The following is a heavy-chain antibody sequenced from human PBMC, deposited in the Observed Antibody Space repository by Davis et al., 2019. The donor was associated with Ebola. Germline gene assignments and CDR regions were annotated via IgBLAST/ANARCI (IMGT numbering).Heavy chain of an antibody. D-gene: IGHD3-22*01. CDR1: GYTLTNYY. V-gene: IGHV1-2*02. CDR3: ATSSLVVISFDY. J-gene: IGHJ4*02. Sequence: ASVKVSCKASGYTLTNYYVHWVRQAPGQGVEWMGWINPNSGGTNYAQKFQGRVTLTRDTSISTAYMELSRLRSDDTAVYFCATSSLVVISFDYWGQGTLVTVSS. CDR2: INPNSGGT.